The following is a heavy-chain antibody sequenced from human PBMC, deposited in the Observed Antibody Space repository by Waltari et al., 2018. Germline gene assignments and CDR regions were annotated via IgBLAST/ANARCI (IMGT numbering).Heavy chain of an antibody. Sequence: EVQLVESGGGLVQPGGSLRLSCAASGFTFSSYWMSWVRQAPGKGLEWVANIKQDGSEKYYVDSVKGRFTISRDNAKNSLYLQMNSLRAEDTAVYYCAREDSYDSSGYRGYYMDVWGKGTTVTVSS. CDR3: AREDSYDSSGYRGYYMDV. CDR1: GFTFSSYW. V-gene: IGHV3-7*01. CDR2: IKQDGSEK. J-gene: IGHJ6*03. D-gene: IGHD3-22*01.